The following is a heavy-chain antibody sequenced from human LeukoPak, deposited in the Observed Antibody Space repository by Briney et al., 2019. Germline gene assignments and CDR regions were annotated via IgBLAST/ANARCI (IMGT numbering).Heavy chain of an antibody. CDR1: GGSISSSSYY. D-gene: IGHD2-2*01. Sequence: PSETLSLTCTVSGGSISSSSYYWGWIRQSPGRGLEWIGNIYYRGRTDYDPSLKSRVTISVDTSKNQFSLKLNSVTAADTTVYYCARLSCTTTSYHFDYWGQGTLVTVSS. CDR2: IYYRGRT. J-gene: IGHJ4*02. CDR3: ARLSCTTTSYHFDY. V-gene: IGHV4-39*01.